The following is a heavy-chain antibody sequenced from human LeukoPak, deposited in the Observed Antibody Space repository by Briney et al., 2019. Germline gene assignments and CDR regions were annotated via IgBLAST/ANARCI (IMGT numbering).Heavy chain of an antibody. D-gene: IGHD2-2*01. CDR2: ISSSSSYI. CDR1: GFTFSSYS. CDR3: ARDLSDCSSTSCHGGDY. J-gene: IGHJ4*02. V-gene: IGHV3-21*01. Sequence: GGSLRLSCAASGFTFSSYSMNWVRQAPGKGLEWVSSISSSSSYIYYADSVKGRFTISRDNAKNPLYLQMNSLRAEDTAVYYCARDLSDCSSTSCHGGDYWGQGTLVTVSS.